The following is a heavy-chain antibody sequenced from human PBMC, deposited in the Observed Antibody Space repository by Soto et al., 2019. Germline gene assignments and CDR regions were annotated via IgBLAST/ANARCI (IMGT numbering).Heavy chain of an antibody. V-gene: IGHV3-30-3*01. CDR3: ARGGFDLYYDSSGYAY. D-gene: IGHD3-22*01. Sequence: QVQLVESGGGVVQPGRSLRLSCAASGFTFSSYAMHWVRQAPGKGLEWVAVISYDGSNKYYADSVKGRFTISRDNSKNTLYLQMNSLRAEETAVYYCARGGFDLYYDSSGYAYWGQGTLVTVSS. CDR2: ISYDGSNK. CDR1: GFTFSSYA. J-gene: IGHJ4*02.